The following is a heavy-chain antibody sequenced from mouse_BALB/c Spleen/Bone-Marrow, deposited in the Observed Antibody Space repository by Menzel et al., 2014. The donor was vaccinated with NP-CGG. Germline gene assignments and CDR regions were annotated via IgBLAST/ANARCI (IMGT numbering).Heavy chain of an antibody. CDR1: GFTFSSYG. J-gene: IGHJ4*01. Sequence: EVKLMESGGDLVKPGGSLKLSCAASGFTFSSYGMSWVRQTPDKRLEWVATINNGSSYTFYPDSVKGRFTISRDNAKNTLYLQMSSLKSEDTAMYYCARRRDCPYAMDYWGQGTSVTVSS. CDR3: ARRRDCPYAMDY. V-gene: IGHV5-6*02. CDR2: INNGSSYT.